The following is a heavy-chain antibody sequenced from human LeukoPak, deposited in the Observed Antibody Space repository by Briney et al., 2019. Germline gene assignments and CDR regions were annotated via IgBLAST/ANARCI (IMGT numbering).Heavy chain of an antibody. V-gene: IGHV3-74*01. CDR3: ARRSSGSPPYYFGY. D-gene: IGHD1-26*01. J-gene: IGHJ4*02. CDR2: INSDGSST. Sequence: GGSLRLSCAASGLTFSSYWMHWVRQVPGKGLVWVSRINSDGSSTSYADSVKGRFTISRDNAKNTLYLQMNSLRAEDTAVYYCARRSSGSPPYYFGYWGQGTLVTVSS. CDR1: GLTFSSYW.